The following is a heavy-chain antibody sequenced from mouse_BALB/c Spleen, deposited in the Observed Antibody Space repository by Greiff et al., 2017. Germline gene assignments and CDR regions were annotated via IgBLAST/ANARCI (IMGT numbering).Heavy chain of an antibody. CDR2: ISSGGST. D-gene: IGHD2-1*01. Sequence: EVKLMESGGGLVKPGGSLKLSCAASGFTFSSYAMSWARQTPEKRLEWVASISSGGSTYYPDSVKGRFTISRDNARNILYLQMSSLRSEDTAMYYCARGPREVTSWFAYWGQGTLVTVSA. J-gene: IGHJ3*01. CDR1: GFTFSSYA. V-gene: IGHV5-6-5*01. CDR3: ARGPREVTSWFAY.